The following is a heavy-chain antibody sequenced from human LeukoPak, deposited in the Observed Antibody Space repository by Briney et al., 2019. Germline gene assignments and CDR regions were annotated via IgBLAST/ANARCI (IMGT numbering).Heavy chain of an antibody. CDR3: AKAPVTTCRGAFCYPFDY. V-gene: IGHV3-23*01. J-gene: IGHJ4*02. CDR1: GFTLSSYA. CDR2: ISDTGNT. Sequence: PGGTLRLPCAASGFTLSSYATSWVRQAPGKGLEWVSAISDTGNTYHADSVKGRFTISRDSSKNTLFLQMNRLRPEDAAVYYCAKAPVTTCRGAFCYPFDYWGLGTLVTVSS. D-gene: IGHD2-15*01.